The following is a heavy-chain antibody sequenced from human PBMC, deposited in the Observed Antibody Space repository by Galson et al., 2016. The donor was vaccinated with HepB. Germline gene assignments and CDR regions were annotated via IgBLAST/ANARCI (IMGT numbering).Heavy chain of an antibody. D-gene: IGHD4-23*01. CDR3: ARFRWQCYFDY. CDR1: GGSISSYY. Sequence: SETLSPTCTVSGGSISSYYWSWIRQPPGKGLEWIGYIPYSGSTNYNPSLRSRVTMSVDTSKNQFSLKLNSGTAAYTAVYYCARFRWQCYFDYWGRGTLVTVSS. J-gene: IGHJ4*02. V-gene: IGHV4-59*01. CDR2: IPYSGST.